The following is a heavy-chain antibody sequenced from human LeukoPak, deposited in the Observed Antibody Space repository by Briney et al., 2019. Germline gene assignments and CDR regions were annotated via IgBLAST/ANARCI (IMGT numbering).Heavy chain of an antibody. D-gene: IGHD3-22*01. CDR2: INPSGGST. CDR1: GYTFTSYY. J-gene: IGHJ4*02. Sequence: ASVKVSCKASGYTFTSYYMHWVRQAPGQGLEWMGIINPSGGSTSYAQKFQGRVTMTRDTSTSTVYMELSSLRSEDTAVYYCARDRTHYYDSSGNLDCWGQGTLVTVSS. CDR3: ARDRTHYYDSSGNLDC. V-gene: IGHV1-46*01.